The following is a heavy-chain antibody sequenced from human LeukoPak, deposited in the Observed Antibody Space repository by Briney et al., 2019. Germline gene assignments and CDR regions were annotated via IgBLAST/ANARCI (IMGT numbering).Heavy chain of an antibody. J-gene: IGHJ4*02. CDR1: GFTFSSYW. CDR3: ARVGGLGYRYGVDY. CDR2: IKEDGSEK. Sequence: PGGSLRLSCAASGFTFSSYWMSWVRQAPGKGLEWVANIKEDGSEKYYVDSVKGRFTISRDNAKNSLYLQMNSLRAEDTAVYYCARVGGLGYRYGVDYWGQGTLVTVSS. V-gene: IGHV3-7*01. D-gene: IGHD5-18*01.